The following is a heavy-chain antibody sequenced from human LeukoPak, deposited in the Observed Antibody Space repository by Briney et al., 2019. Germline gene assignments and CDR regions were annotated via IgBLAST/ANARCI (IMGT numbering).Heavy chain of an antibody. Sequence: SETLSLTCTVSGGSISNYYWSWIRQPPGKGLECIGHVYYSGSTDYNPSLKSRLTISVDNSMNQFSLKLSSVTAADTAVYYCARDPRLSWYFDLWGRGTLVTVSS. V-gene: IGHV4-59*12. CDR1: GGSISNYY. J-gene: IGHJ2*01. CDR2: VYYSGST. CDR3: ARDPRLSWYFDL. D-gene: IGHD5-12*01.